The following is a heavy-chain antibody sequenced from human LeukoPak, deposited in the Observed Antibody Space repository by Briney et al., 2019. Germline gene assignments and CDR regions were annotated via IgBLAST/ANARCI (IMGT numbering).Heavy chain of an antibody. Sequence: NPSGTLSLTCAVSGGSISSSNWWSWVRQPPGKGLEWIGEIYHSGSTNYNPSLKSRVTISVDKSKNQFSLKLSSVTAADTAVYYCARKERWLQSSGYYYGMDVWGQGTTVTVSS. V-gene: IGHV4-4*02. CDR1: GGSISSSNW. CDR2: IYHSGST. D-gene: IGHD5-24*01. CDR3: ARKERWLQSSGYYYGMDV. J-gene: IGHJ6*02.